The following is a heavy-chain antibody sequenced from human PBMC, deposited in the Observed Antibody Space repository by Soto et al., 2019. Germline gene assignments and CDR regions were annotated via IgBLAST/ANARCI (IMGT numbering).Heavy chain of an antibody. CDR2: INHSGST. CDR3: ARGRGYSYGPNDY. CDR1: GGSFSCYY. D-gene: IGHD5-18*01. Sequence: SETLSLTCAVYGGSFSCYYWSWIRQPPGKGLEWIGEINHSGSTNYNPSLKSRVTISVDTSKNQFSLKLSSVTAADTAVYYCARGRGYSYGPNDYWGQGTLVTVSS. V-gene: IGHV4-34*01. J-gene: IGHJ4*02.